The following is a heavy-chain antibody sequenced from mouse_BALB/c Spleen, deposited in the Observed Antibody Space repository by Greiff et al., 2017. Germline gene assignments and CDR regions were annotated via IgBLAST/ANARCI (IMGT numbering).Heavy chain of an antibody. Sequence: EVKLMESGPSLVKPSQTLSLTCSVTGDSITSGYWNWIRKFPGNKLEYMGYISYSGSTYYNPSLKSRISITRDTSKNQYYLQLNSVTTEDTATYYCARGNGYYVLYWYFDVWGAGTTVTVSS. CDR3: ARGNGYYVLYWYFDV. CDR2: ISYSGST. CDR1: GDSITSGY. D-gene: IGHD2-3*01. V-gene: IGHV3-8*02. J-gene: IGHJ1*01.